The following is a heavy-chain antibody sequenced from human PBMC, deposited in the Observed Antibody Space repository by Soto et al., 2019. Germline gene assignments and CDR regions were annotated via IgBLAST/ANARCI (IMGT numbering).Heavy chain of an antibody. V-gene: IGHV4-39*01. CDR2: IYYTGTT. Sequence: PSETLSLTCTVSGGSISSNNFHWGWIRQPPGKGLEWIGSIYYTGTTYYNPSLKSRVTISVDTSKNQFSLKLTSVTAADTAVYYCARRLFSSNWPSYLDYWGQGTLVTVSS. D-gene: IGHD6-13*01. CDR3: ARRLFSSNWPSYLDY. J-gene: IGHJ4*02. CDR1: GGSISSNNFH.